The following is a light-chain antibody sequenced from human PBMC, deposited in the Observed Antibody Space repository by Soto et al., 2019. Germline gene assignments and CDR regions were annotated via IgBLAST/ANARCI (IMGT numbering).Light chain of an antibody. CDR3: ETWDTSTRV. CDR2: LEGSGNY. Sequence: QPVLTQSSSASASLGSSAKLTCTLSSGHSSYIIAWHQQQPGKAPRYLMKLEGSGNYNKGSGVPDRFSGSTSGIDRYLTISNLLSEDEADYYCETWDTSTRVFGGGTPLTVL. V-gene: IGLV4-60*03. J-gene: IGLJ2*01. CDR1: SGHSSYI.